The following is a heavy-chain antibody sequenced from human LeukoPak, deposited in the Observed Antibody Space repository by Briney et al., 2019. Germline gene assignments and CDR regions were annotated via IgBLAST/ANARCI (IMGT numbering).Heavy chain of an antibody. J-gene: IGHJ4*02. CDR1: GFTFSRYW. D-gene: IGHD3-9*01. CDR2: INSDGRST. V-gene: IGHV3-74*01. Sequence: GRSLRLSCVASGFTFSRYWMHWVRQAPGKGLGWVSRINSDGRSTNYADSVKGRFSISRDNAENTLYLQMNSLRVEDTAVYYCVRGADTGYSSDSWGQGTLVTVSS. CDR3: VRGADTGYSSDS.